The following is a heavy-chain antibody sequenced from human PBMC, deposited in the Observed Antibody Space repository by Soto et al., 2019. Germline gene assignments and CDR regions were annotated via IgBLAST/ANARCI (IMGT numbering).Heavy chain of an antibody. Sequence: GGSLRLSCAASGFTFSSYWMHWVRQAPGKGLVWVSRINSDGSSTSYADSVKGRFTISRDNAKNTLYLQMNSLRAEDTAVYYCARGIVSCSGGSCYYYYMDVWGKGTTVTVSS. D-gene: IGHD2-15*01. V-gene: IGHV3-74*01. CDR1: GFTFSSYW. CDR2: INSDGSST. J-gene: IGHJ6*03. CDR3: ARGIVSCSGGSCYYYYMDV.